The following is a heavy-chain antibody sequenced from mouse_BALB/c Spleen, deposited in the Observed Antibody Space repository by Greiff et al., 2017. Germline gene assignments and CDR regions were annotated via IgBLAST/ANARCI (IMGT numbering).Heavy chain of an antibody. J-gene: IGHJ4*01. V-gene: IGHV1S81*02. CDR2: INPSNGGT. CDR1: GYTFTSYY. Sequence: VQLVESGAELVKPGASVKLSCKASGYTFTSYYMYWVKQRPGQGLEWIGEINPSNGGTNFNEKFKSKATLTVDKSSSTAYMQLSSLTSEDSAVYYCTREGGSYYAMDYWGQGTSVTVSA. CDR3: TREGGSYYAMDY.